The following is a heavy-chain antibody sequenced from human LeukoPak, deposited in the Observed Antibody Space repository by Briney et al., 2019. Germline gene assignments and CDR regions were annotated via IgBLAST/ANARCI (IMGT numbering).Heavy chain of an antibody. V-gene: IGHV4-59*01. CDR3: ARDTYYYDSSGYSDAFDI. CDR1: GGSISSYY. D-gene: IGHD3-22*01. Sequence: SETLSLTCTVSGGSISSYYWNWIRQPPGKGLEWIGYIYYSGSTNYNPSLKSRVTISVDTSKNQFSLKLSSVTAADTAVYYCARDTYYYDSSGYSDAFDIWGQGTMVTVSS. J-gene: IGHJ3*02. CDR2: IYYSGST.